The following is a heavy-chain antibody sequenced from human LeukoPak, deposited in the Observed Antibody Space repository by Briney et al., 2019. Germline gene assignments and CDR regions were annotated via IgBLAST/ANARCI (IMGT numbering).Heavy chain of an antibody. Sequence: ASVKVSCEASGYTFTGYYMHWVRQAPGQGLEWMGWINPNSGGTNYAQKFQGRVTMTRDTSISTAYMELSRLRSDDTAVYYCARGETVDTAMPGSGGYWGQGTLVTVSS. CDR3: ARGETVDTAMPGSGGY. J-gene: IGHJ4*02. CDR1: GYTFTGYY. D-gene: IGHD5-18*01. V-gene: IGHV1-2*02. CDR2: INPNSGGT.